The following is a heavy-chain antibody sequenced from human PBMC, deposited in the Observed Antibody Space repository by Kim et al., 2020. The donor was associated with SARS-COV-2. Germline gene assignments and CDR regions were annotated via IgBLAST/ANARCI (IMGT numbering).Heavy chain of an antibody. J-gene: IGHJ3*02. Sequence: SETLSLTCTVSRGSISTDYWSWIRQSPGKGLEWIGYIYYSGNTKYNPSLKSRVTMSVDTSKKQFSLKLTSVTAADTAVYYCARGGIAGTVDDAFDICGQGTMGTVSS. V-gene: IGHV4-59*13. CDR2: IYYSGNT. CDR1: RGSISTDY. D-gene: IGHD6-13*01. CDR3: ARGGIAGTVDDAFDI.